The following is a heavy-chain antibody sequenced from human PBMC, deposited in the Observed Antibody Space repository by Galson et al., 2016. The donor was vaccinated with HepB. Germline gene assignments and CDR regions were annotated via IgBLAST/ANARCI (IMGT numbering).Heavy chain of an antibody. J-gene: IGHJ5*02. Sequence: SVKVSCKASGGTFNTYAITWVRQAPGQGLEWLGGIIPISHTTIYAQKFQGRVTITADESTTTVSMDLSNLKSEDTAVYYCASAYCGGDCYPSDLYNWFDPWGQGTLVTVSS. CDR1: GGTFNTYA. CDR2: IIPISHTT. V-gene: IGHV1-69*13. D-gene: IGHD2-21*02. CDR3: ASAYCGGDCYPSDLYNWFDP.